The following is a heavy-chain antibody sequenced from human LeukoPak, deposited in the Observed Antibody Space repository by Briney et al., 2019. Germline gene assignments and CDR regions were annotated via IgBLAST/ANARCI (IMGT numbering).Heavy chain of an antibody. Sequence: SETLSLTCAVYGGSFSDYYWSWVRQPPGKGLEWIGEVNHSGNTNYNPSLKSRVTISEDTSKNQFSLKLSSVTAADTAVYYCASYGSGSYYRAFDHWGQGTLVTVSS. J-gene: IGHJ4*02. D-gene: IGHD3-10*01. V-gene: IGHV4-34*01. CDR2: VNHSGNT. CDR1: GGSFSDYY. CDR3: ASYGSGSYYRAFDH.